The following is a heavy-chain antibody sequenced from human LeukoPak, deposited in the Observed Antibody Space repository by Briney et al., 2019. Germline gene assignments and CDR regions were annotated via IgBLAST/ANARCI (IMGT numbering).Heavy chain of an antibody. CDR2: IKQDGSEK. Sequence: GGSLRLSCAASGFTFSSYWMSWVRQAPGKGLEWVANIKQDGSEKYYVDSVKGRFTISRDNAKNSLYLQMSSLRAEDTALYYCAKGRTGIPNGAFDIWGQGTMVTVSS. V-gene: IGHV3-7*03. D-gene: IGHD1-1*01. CDR3: AKGRTGIPNGAFDI. CDR1: GFTFSSYW. J-gene: IGHJ3*02.